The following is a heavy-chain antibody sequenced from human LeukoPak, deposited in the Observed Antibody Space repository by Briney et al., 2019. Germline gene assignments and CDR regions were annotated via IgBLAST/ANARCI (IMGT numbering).Heavy chain of an antibody. J-gene: IGHJ5*02. CDR1: GYTFISYG. CDR2: ISAYNGNT. D-gene: IGHD3-22*01. CDR3: ARDKRHTYYYDSSDYFRWFDP. Sequence: ASVKVSCKASGYTFISYGISWVRQAPGQGLEWMGWISAYNGNTDYAQKPQGRVTMTTDTSTSTAYMELRSLRSDDTAVYYCARDKRHTYYYDSSDYFRWFDPWGQGTLVTVSS. V-gene: IGHV1-18*04.